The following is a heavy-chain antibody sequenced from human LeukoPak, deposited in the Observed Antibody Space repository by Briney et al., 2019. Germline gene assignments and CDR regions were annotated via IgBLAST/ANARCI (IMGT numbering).Heavy chain of an antibody. CDR3: ARGDYYDSSGYLPRWFDP. CDR2: IIPILGIA. J-gene: IGHJ5*02. D-gene: IGHD3-22*01. Sequence: GASVKVSCKASGGTFSSYAISWVRQAPGQGLEWMGRIIPILGIANYAQKFQGRVTITADKSTSTAYTELSSLRSEDTAVYYCARGDYYDSSGYLPRWFDPWGQGTLVTVSS. V-gene: IGHV1-69*04. CDR1: GGTFSSYA.